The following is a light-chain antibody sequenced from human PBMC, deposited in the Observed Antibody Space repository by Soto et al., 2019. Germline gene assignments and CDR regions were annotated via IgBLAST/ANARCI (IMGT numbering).Light chain of an antibody. CDR2: GAS. V-gene: IGKV3-15*01. CDR3: QPYNNWPRT. CDR1: QSVSSN. J-gene: IGKJ1*01. Sequence: EIVMPQSPATLSVSPGERATLSFSASQSVSSNLAWYQQKPGQAPRSLIYGASTMAAGIPARFSGSGSGTEFTLTISGLQSEDVAVYDCQPYNNWPRTFGQGTKVEVK.